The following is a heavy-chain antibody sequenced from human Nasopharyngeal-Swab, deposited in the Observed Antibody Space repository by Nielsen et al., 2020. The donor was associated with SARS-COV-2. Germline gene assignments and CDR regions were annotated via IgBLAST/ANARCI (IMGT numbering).Heavy chain of an antibody. J-gene: IGHJ6*03. V-gene: IGHV4-4*02. CDR2: IYQSGNT. CDR3: ATSGSSVTAGVNMDV. Sequence: WIRQPPGKGLEWIAEIYQSGNTNYNPSLKSRVSISLDKSKNQFSLNLTSVTAADTAVYYCATSGSSVTAGVNMDVWGKGTTVTVSS. D-gene: IGHD6-13*01.